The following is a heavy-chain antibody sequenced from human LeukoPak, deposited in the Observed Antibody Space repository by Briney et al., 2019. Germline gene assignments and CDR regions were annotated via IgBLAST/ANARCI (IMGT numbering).Heavy chain of an antibody. CDR3: ARAKLSSGYRSFDY. CDR2: IYYSGST. CDR1: GGSISSYY. D-gene: IGHD3-16*02. Sequence: PSETLSLTCTVSGGSISSYYWSWIRQPPGKGLEWIGNIYYSGSTNYNPSLKSRVTISVDTSKNQFSLKLSSVTAADTAVYYCARAKLSSGYRSFDYWGQGTLVTVSS. J-gene: IGHJ4*02. V-gene: IGHV4-59*01.